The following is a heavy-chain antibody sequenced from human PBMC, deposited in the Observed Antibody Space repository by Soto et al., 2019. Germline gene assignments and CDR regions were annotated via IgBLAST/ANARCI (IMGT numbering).Heavy chain of an antibody. CDR2: ISSSSSYI. D-gene: IGHD6-19*01. J-gene: IGHJ2*01. CDR1: GFTFSSYS. Sequence: EVQLVESGGGLVKPGGSLRLSCAASGFTFSSYSMNWVRQAPGKGLEWVSSISSSSSYIYYADSVKGRFTISRDNAKNSLHLQMNSLRAEDTAVYYCARGGAVAGPWYFDLWGRGTLVTVSS. CDR3: ARGGAVAGPWYFDL. V-gene: IGHV3-21*01.